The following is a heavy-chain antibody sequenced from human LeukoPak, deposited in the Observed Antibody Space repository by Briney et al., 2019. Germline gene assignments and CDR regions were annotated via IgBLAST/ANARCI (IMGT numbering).Heavy chain of an antibody. Sequence: ASVKVSCKVSGYTLTELSMHWVRQAPGQGLEWMGIINPSGGSTSYAQKFQGRVTMTRDTSTSTVYMELSSLRSEDTAVYYCARERDGEWLRFADYWGQGTLVTVSS. V-gene: IGHV1-46*01. CDR1: GYTLTELS. CDR3: ARERDGEWLRFADY. CDR2: INPSGGST. D-gene: IGHD5-12*01. J-gene: IGHJ4*02.